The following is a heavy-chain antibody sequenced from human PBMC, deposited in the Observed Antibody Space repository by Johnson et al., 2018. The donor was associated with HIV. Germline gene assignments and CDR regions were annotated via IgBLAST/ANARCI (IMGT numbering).Heavy chain of an antibody. V-gene: IGHV3-30*02. CDR1: GFTFSDYY. CDR2: IRYDGSNT. D-gene: IGHD1-1*01. Sequence: QMQLVESGGGVVQPGGSLRLSCAASGFTFSDYYMSWIRQAPGKGLEWVAFIRYDGSNTYFADSVKGRFTISRDNFKNTVYLQMNSLRTVDTAVYYCARGYTWNDVTIWGQGTMVTVSS. CDR3: ARGYTWNDVTI. J-gene: IGHJ3*02.